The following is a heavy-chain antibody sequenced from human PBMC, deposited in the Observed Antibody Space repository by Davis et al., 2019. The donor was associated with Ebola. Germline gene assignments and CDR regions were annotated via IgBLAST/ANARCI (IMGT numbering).Heavy chain of an antibody. J-gene: IGHJ4*02. CDR1: GFTFSDYY. CDR2: ISSSGSTL. Sequence: GESLKISCAASGFTFSDYYMRSIRQVPGKGLEWVSYISSSGSTLYYADSVKGRFTISRDNAKNSLYLQMNSLRAEDTAVYYCARGGEGLLGYWGQGTLVTVSS. CDR3: ARGGEGLLGY. D-gene: IGHD1-26*01. V-gene: IGHV3-11*01.